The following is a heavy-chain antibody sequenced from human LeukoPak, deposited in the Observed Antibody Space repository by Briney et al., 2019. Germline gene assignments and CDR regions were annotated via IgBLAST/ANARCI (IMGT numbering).Heavy chain of an antibody. J-gene: IGHJ4*02. Sequence: GGSLRLSCAASGFTFSNYWMSWVRQAPGKGLEWVANIKQDGSDKYYVDSVKGRFTISRDNAKNPLYLQMNSLRAEGTAVYYCARGRYWGQGTLVTVSS. D-gene: IGHD5-24*01. V-gene: IGHV3-7*01. CDR2: IKQDGSDK. CDR1: GFTFSNYW. CDR3: ARGRY.